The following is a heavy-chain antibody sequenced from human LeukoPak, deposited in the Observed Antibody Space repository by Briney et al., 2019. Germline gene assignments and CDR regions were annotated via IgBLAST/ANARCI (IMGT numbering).Heavy chain of an antibody. CDR2: ISSASNYI. CDR3: ARVDWNDRKYYSDY. Sequence: GGSLRLSCVASGFSFSYYSMIWVRQAPGKGLEWVSSISSASNYISYADSLKGRFTISRDNAKTSLYLQMNSLRVEDTAVYYCARVDWNDRKYYSDYWGQGTLVTVSS. J-gene: IGHJ4*02. CDR1: GFSFSYYS. V-gene: IGHV3-21*01. D-gene: IGHD1-1*01.